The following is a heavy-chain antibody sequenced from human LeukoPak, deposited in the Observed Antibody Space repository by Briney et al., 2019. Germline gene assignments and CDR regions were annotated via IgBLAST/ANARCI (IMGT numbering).Heavy chain of an antibody. V-gene: IGHV3-23*01. CDR2: ISGSGGST. CDR1: GFTFSSYA. Sequence: QSGGSLRLSCAASGFTFSSYAMSWVRQAPGKGLEWVSAISGSGGSTYYADSVKGRFTISRDNSKNTLYLQMNSLRAEDTAVYYCAKGRVVATITNWFDPWGQGTLVTVSS. CDR3: AKGRVVATITNWFDP. D-gene: IGHD5-12*01. J-gene: IGHJ5*02.